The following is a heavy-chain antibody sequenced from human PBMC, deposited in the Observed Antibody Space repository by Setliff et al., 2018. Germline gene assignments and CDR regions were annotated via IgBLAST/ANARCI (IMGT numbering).Heavy chain of an antibody. Sequence: SVKVSCKASGGTFSSHYTSWVRQAPGQGPQWLGRIIPAPNGANYAQRFRGRVSFSADISTGTVFMDLSSLESEDTAVYYCVRVRRGGYHSIYWSFDLWGRGTLVTVSS. CDR2: IIPAPNGA. CDR3: VRVRRGGYHSIYWSFDL. CDR1: GGTFSSHY. V-gene: IGHV1-69*04. D-gene: IGHD1-26*01. J-gene: IGHJ2*01.